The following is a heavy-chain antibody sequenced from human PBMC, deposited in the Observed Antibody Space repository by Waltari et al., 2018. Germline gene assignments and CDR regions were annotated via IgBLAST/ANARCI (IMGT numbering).Heavy chain of an antibody. CDR3: ARGIKGLTGRGFFYY. CDR1: GDSVSSKSAA. J-gene: IGHJ4*02. Sequence: QVQLQQSGPGLMKPSQTLSLTCGISGDSVSSKSAAWNWLRQSPSRGLEWLVRTYYRSRVYNDSASSMNSRIFVSADTSKNQFSLQLYSLTPEDTAVYYCARGIKGLTGRGFFYYWGLGTLVTVSS. D-gene: IGHD3-9*01. CDR2: TYYRSRVYN. V-gene: IGHV6-1*02.